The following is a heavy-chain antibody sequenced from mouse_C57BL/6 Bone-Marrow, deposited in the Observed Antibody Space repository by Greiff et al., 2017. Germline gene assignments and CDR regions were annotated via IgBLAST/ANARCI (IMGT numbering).Heavy chain of an antibody. D-gene: IGHD1-1*01. J-gene: IGHJ3*01. CDR2: INPNYGTT. V-gene: IGHV1-39*01. Sequence: VHVKQSGPELVKPGASVKLSCKASGYSFTDYNMNWVKQSNGKSLEWIGVINPNYGTTSYNQKFKGKATLTVDQSSSTAYMQLNSLTSEDSAVYYCARSDYSWFAYWGQGTLVTVSA. CDR3: ARSDYSWFAY. CDR1: GYSFTDYN.